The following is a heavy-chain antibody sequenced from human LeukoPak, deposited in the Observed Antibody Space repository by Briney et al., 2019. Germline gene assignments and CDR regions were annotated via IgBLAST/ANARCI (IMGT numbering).Heavy chain of an antibody. Sequence: GGSLRLSCAASGFTFSSYEMNWVRQAPGKGLEWVSYISSSGSTIYYADSVKGRFTISRDNAKNSLYLQMNSLRAEDTAVYYCARGPPRAFDIWGQGTMVTVPS. CDR1: GFTFSSYE. V-gene: IGHV3-48*03. CDR3: ARGPPRAFDI. CDR2: ISSSGSTI. J-gene: IGHJ3*02.